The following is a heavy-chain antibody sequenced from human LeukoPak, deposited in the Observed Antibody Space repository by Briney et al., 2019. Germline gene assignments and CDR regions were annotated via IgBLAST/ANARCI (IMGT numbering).Heavy chain of an antibody. J-gene: IGHJ4*02. D-gene: IGHD6-13*01. V-gene: IGHV4-59*01. CDR1: GASISNYH. CDR2: IYYGGNT. Sequence: SETLSLTCTVSGASISNYHWSWIRQPPGKGLEWIGYIYYGGNTDYNPSLESRVTISEDTSKNQISLKLTSATAADTAVYYCARDVRGIAASDPLDWGQGTLVTVSS. CDR3: ARDVRGIAASDPLD.